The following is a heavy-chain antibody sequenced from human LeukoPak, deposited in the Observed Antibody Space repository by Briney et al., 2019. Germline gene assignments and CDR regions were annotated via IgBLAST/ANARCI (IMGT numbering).Heavy chain of an antibody. J-gene: IGHJ4*02. Sequence: GGSLRLSCEASGFTFNLYAMSWVRQAPGKGLEWVSTISGGGDRTFYAASVKGRFTISRDNSKNTLYLQINSPRAEDTALYYCAKGKTGGAPRDYWGQGTLVTVSS. V-gene: IGHV3-23*01. CDR3: AKGKTGGAPRDY. CDR1: GFTFNLYA. CDR2: ISGGGDRT.